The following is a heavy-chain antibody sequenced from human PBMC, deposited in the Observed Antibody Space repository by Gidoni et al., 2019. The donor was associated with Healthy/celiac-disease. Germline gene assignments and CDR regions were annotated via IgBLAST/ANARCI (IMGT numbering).Heavy chain of an antibody. D-gene: IGHD3-22*01. CDR3: ARGLYDSSGYYYVDY. Sequence: QVQLVESGGDVVKSGRSMRLSCAAAGFTFSSYGMHWVRQAPGKGLEWVAIIWYDGSNKYYADSVKGRFTISRDNSKNTLYVQMNSLRAEDTAVYYCARGLYDSSGYYYVDYWGQGTLVTVSS. J-gene: IGHJ4*02. CDR1: GFTFSSYG. CDR2: IWYDGSNK. V-gene: IGHV3-33*01.